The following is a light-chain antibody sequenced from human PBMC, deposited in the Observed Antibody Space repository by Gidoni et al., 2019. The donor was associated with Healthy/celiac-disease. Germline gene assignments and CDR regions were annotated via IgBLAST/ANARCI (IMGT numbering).Light chain of an antibody. Sequence: IQLTPSPSSLSASVGDRVTITCRASQGISSYLAWYQQKPGKAPKLLIYAASTLQSVVPSRFSGSGSGTDFTLTISSLQPEDFATYYCQQLNSYPPTFXPXTKVDIK. CDR3: QQLNSYPPT. J-gene: IGKJ3*01. CDR1: QGISSY. CDR2: AAS. V-gene: IGKV1-9*01.